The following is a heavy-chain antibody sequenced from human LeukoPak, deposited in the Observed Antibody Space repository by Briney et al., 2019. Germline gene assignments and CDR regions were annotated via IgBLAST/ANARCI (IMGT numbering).Heavy chain of an antibody. CDR1: GFTFSNDV. Sequence: GGSLRLSCAASGFTFSNDVMHWVRQTPGKGLEYVSAISPTGGSAYYADSVQGRFTISRDNSKNTLNLQMDRIIHENMAVYYCARRSTNGWFYDNWGQGTLVTVSS. CDR2: ISPTGGSA. CDR3: ARRSTNGWFYDN. J-gene: IGHJ4*02. D-gene: IGHD2-8*01. V-gene: IGHV3-64*02.